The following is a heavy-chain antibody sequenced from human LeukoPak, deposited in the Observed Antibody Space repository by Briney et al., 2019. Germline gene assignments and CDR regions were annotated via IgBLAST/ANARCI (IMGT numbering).Heavy chain of an antibody. CDR1: GYTLTELS. Sequence: ASVKVSCKVSGYTLTELSMHWVRQAPGKGLEWMGGFDPEDGETIYAQKFQGRVTMTEDTSTDTAYMELSSLRSEDTAMYYCATDLNYVWGSYRYTPAWGQGTLVTVSS. CDR2: FDPEDGET. CDR3: ATDLNYVWGSYRYTPA. V-gene: IGHV1-24*01. J-gene: IGHJ5*02. D-gene: IGHD3-16*02.